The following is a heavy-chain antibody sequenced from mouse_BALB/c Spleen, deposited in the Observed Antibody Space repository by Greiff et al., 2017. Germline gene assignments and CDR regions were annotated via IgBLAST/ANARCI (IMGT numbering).Heavy chain of an antibody. V-gene: IGHV5-12-2*01. CDR2: ISNGGGST. CDR3: ARSYGNFDY. CDR1: GFTFSSYT. D-gene: IGHD2-1*01. J-gene: IGHJ2*01. Sequence: EVQGVESGGGLVQPGGSLKLSCAASGFTFSSYTMSWVRQTPEKRLEWVAYISNGGGSTYYPDTVKGRFTISRDNAKNTLYLQMSSLKSEDTAMYYCARSYGNFDYWGQGTTLTVSS.